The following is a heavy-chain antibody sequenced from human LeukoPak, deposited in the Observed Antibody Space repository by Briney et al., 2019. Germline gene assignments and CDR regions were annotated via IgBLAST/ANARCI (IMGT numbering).Heavy chain of an antibody. CDR1: GFTFSDYY. CDR3: ARPYYYDSSGYSY. J-gene: IGHJ4*02. CDR2: ISSSGSTI. Sequence: GGSLRLSCAASGFTFSDYYMSWIRQAPGKALEWVSYISSSGSTIYYADSVKGRFTISRDNAKNSLYLQMNSLRAEDTAVYYCARPYYYDSSGYSYWGQGTLVTVSS. D-gene: IGHD3-22*01. V-gene: IGHV3-11*04.